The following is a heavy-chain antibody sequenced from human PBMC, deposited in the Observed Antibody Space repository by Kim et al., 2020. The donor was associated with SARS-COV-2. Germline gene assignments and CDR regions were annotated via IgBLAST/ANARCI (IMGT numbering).Heavy chain of an antibody. Sequence: NPSRKSRVTISVDTSKNQFSQKLGSVTAADTAVYYCARGPLLWFNYGMDVWGQGTTVTVSS. CDR3: ARGPLLWFNYGMDV. J-gene: IGHJ6*02. D-gene: IGHD3-10*01. V-gene: IGHV4-34*01.